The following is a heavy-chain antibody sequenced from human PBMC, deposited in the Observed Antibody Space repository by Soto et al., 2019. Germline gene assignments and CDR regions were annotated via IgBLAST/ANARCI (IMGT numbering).Heavy chain of an antibody. V-gene: IGHV1-69*13. Sequence: SVKVSCKASGGTFSSYAISWVRQAPGQGLEWMGGIIPIFGTANYAQKFQGRVTITADESTSTAYMELSSLRSEDTAVYYCARVAELRSYYYYGMDVWGQGTTVTVSS. D-gene: IGHD1-7*01. CDR1: GGTFSSYA. CDR2: IIPIFGTA. CDR3: ARVAELRSYYYYGMDV. J-gene: IGHJ6*02.